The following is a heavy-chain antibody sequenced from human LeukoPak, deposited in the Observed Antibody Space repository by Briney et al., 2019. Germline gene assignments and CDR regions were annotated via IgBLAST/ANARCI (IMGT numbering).Heavy chain of an antibody. Sequence: GGSLRLSCAASGFTFSSYSMNWVRQAPGKGLEWVSSISSSSSYIYYAESVKGRFTISRDNAKNSLYLQMNGLRAEDTAVYYCARDLRYSNSSRAYYYYYYMDVWGKGTTVTVSS. CDR3: ARDLRYSNSSRAYYYYYYMDV. J-gene: IGHJ6*03. CDR2: ISSSSSYI. D-gene: IGHD4-11*01. V-gene: IGHV3-21*01. CDR1: GFTFSSYS.